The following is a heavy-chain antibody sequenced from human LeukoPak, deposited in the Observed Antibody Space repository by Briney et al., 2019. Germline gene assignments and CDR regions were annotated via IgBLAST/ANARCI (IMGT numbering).Heavy chain of an antibody. D-gene: IGHD6-13*01. Sequence: SETLSLTCAVCGGSFSGYYWSWIRQPPGKGLEWIGEINHSGSTNYNPSLKSRVTISVDTSKNQFSLKLSSVTAADTAVYYCARGIAAAGPLNWFDPWGQGTLVTVSS. J-gene: IGHJ5*02. CDR2: INHSGST. CDR3: ARGIAAAGPLNWFDP. V-gene: IGHV4-34*01. CDR1: GGSFSGYY.